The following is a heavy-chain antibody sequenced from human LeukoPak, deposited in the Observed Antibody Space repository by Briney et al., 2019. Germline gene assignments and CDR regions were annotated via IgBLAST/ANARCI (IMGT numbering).Heavy chain of an antibody. J-gene: IGHJ4*02. V-gene: IGHV1-69*01. CDR3: ARSPLRQRGPGGYDY. CDR2: IIPIFGTA. Sequence: SVKVSCKASGGTFSSYAISWVRQAPGQGLEWMGGIIPIFGTANYAQKFQGRVTITADESTSTAYMELSSLRSEDTAVYYCARSPLRQRGPGGYDYWGQGTLVTVSS. CDR1: GGTFSSYA. D-gene: IGHD4-17*01.